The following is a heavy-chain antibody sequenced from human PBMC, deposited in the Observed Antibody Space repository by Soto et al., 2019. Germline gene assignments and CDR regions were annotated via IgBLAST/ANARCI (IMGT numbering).Heavy chain of an antibody. CDR1: GFTFSNYG. J-gene: IGHJ4*02. CDR3: ARDPDY. CDR2: VWYDGTKK. V-gene: IGHV3-33*01. Sequence: QVQLVESGGGVVQPGRSLRLSCAASGFTFSNYGMHWVRQAPGKGLEWVAVVWYDGTKKYYVDSVKGRFTTSRDNSKNTVFLQMNSLRAEDTAVYYCARDPDYWGQGTLVTVSS.